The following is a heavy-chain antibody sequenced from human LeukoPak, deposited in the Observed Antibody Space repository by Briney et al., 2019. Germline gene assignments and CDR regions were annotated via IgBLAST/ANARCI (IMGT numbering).Heavy chain of an antibody. D-gene: IGHD2-2*02. CDR1: GFTFSSSG. J-gene: IGHJ4*02. CDR2: IRNDGSKK. Sequence: GGSLRLSCAASGFTFSSSGMHWLRPAPGRGLEWVAFIRNDGSKKYYADFEKGRFTFSRDNSKNTLYLQMNSLRAEDRAVYDCAKENPPYCSSTSCYKGFDYWGQGTLVIVSS. V-gene: IGHV3-30*02. CDR3: AKENPPYCSSTSCYKGFDY.